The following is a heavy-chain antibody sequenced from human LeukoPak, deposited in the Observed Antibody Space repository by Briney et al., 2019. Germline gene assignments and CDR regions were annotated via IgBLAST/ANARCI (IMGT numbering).Heavy chain of an antibody. V-gene: IGHV3-7*03. CDR1: GFTFSNYW. J-gene: IGHJ6*02. Sequence: GGSLRLSCAASGFTFSNYWMNWVRQVPGKGLEWVATIKQDGGERYYVDSVEGRFTISRDNGKTSVYLQMNSLRADDTAVYYCARSRAAVVMGELIPSFYYGMDVWGQGTTVTVSS. D-gene: IGHD3-16*01. CDR3: ARSRAAVVMGELIPSFYYGMDV. CDR2: IKQDGGER.